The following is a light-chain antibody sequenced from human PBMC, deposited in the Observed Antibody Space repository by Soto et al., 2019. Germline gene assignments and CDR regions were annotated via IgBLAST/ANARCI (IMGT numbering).Light chain of an antibody. CDR3: SSYTSSSTRV. CDR1: SSDVGGYNY. CDR2: DVS. V-gene: IGLV2-14*01. Sequence: QSALTQPASVSGSPGQSIPISCTGTSSDVGGYNYVSWYQQHPGKAPKLMIYDVSNRPSGVSNRFSGSKPGNTASLSISGLQAEDEADYYCSSYTSSSTRVFGTGTKVTVL. J-gene: IGLJ1*01.